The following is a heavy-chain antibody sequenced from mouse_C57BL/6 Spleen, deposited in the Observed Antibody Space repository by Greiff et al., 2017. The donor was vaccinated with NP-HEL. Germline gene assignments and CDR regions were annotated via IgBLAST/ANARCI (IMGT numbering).Heavy chain of an antibody. CDR3: GRIADHDYGDY. CDR1: GFSLSTFGMG. D-gene: IGHD2-4*01. V-gene: IGHV8-8*01. CDR2: IWWDDDK. Sequence: QVTLKVSGPGILQPSQTLSLTCSFSGFSLSTFGMGVGWIRQPSGMGLEWLVHIWWDDDKYYNPALKSRPTTSKDTSKNQVILKIANVDTADTATYYCGRIADHDYGDYWGQGTTLTVSS. J-gene: IGHJ2*01.